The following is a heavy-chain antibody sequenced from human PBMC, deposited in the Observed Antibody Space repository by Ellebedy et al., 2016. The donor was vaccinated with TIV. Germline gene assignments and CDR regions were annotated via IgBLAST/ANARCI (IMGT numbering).Heavy chain of an antibody. D-gene: IGHD1-26*01. CDR1: GFTFSDYY. V-gene: IGHV3-11*05. CDR2: ISSSSSYT. CDR3: ARGGWELLHAFDI. J-gene: IGHJ3*02. Sequence: GGSLRLSXAASGFTFSDYYMSWIRQAPGKGLEWVSYISSSSSYTNYADSVKGRFTISRDNAKNSLYLQMNSLRAEDTAVYYCARGGWELLHAFDIWGQGTMVTVSS.